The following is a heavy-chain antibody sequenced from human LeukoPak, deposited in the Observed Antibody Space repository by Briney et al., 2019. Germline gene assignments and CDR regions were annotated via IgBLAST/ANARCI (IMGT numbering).Heavy chain of an antibody. V-gene: IGHV3-23*01. D-gene: IGHD3-22*01. Sequence: GGSLRLSCAASGFTFSSYAMSWVRQAPGKGVEWVSSISGSGGSTYYADSVKGRFTISRDSSKNTLYLQMNSLRAEDTAVYYCSKDGLFLNYYDSSGYYYDWFDPWGQGTLVTVSS. CDR3: SKDGLFLNYYDSSGYYYDWFDP. CDR2: ISGSGGST. CDR1: GFTFSSYA. J-gene: IGHJ5*02.